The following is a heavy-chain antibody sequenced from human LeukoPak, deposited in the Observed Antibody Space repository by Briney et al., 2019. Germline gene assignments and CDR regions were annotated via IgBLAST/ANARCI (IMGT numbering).Heavy chain of an antibody. CDR2: IRFKAYNYAT. J-gene: IGHJ4*02. CDR1: GFPFSGAA. V-gene: IGHV3-73*01. D-gene: IGHD4-23*01. CDR3: TRHSTVVRREGQHEIVS. Sequence: AGSLKLSCASSGFPFSGAAMHWVRQACGKGVAGMGRIRFKAYNYATAYAASVKGRLTISRDDSRNTAFLQMHNLKTEDTDVHYCTRHSTVVRREGQHEIVSWGQGTLVTVSS.